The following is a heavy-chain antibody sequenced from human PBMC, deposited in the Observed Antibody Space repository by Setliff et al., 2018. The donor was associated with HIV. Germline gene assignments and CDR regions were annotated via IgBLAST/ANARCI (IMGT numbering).Heavy chain of an antibody. Sequence: PSETLSLTCSVSGGSLTSKNYYWSWIRQPPGKGLEWIGQIHTTGSTNYNPSLKSRVTISMDTSKNQFSLNLNSVTATGTAVYYCAKRTFGSGRLDPWGQGTLVTVSS. CDR1: GGSLTSKNYY. V-gene: IGHV4-61*09. J-gene: IGHJ5*02. D-gene: IGHD3-16*01. CDR3: AKRTFGSGRLDP. CDR2: IHTTGST.